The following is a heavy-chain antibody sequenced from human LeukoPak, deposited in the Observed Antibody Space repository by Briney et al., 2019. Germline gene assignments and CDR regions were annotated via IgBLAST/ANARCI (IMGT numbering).Heavy chain of an antibody. V-gene: IGHV3-23*01. D-gene: IGHD6-6*01. J-gene: IGHJ4*02. CDR1: GFTFNNYA. Sequence: GGSLRLSCAASGFTFNNYAMTWVRQAPGKGLEWVSAISGSGSSTYYADSVRGRFTISRDNSKNSLYLQMDSLRADDTAVYYCAKLATRLAARPNFDYWGLGTLVAVSS. CDR2: ISGSGSST. CDR3: AKLATRLAARPNFDY.